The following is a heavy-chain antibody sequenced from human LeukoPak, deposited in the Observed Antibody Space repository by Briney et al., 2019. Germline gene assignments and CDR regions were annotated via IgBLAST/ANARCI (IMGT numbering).Heavy chain of an antibody. CDR2: IFPGDSDT. CDR3: ARRRGGNYDFDY. Sequence: GESLKISCKGSGYSFTSYWIGWVRQMPGKGLEWMGVIFPGDSDTRYSTSFQGQVTISADKSITTAYLQWSSLKASDTAMYFCARRRGGNYDFDYWGQGTLVTVSS. CDR1: GYSFTSYW. J-gene: IGHJ4*02. D-gene: IGHD1-26*01. V-gene: IGHV5-51*01.